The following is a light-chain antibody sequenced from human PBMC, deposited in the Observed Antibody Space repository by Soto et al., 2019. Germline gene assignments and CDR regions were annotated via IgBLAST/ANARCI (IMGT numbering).Light chain of an antibody. CDR2: SNN. Sequence: QSVLTQPPSASGTPGQRVTISCSGSSSNIGSNYVYWYQQLPGMAPKLLIYSNNQRPSGVPDRFSGSKSGTSASLAISGLRSEDEADYYCAAWDDSLKVFGTGTKVTVL. J-gene: IGLJ1*01. CDR1: SSNIGSNY. V-gene: IGLV1-47*02. CDR3: AAWDDSLKV.